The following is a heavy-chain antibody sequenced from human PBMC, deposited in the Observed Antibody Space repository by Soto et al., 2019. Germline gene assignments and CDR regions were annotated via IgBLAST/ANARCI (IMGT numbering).Heavy chain of an antibody. CDR1: EFTFSGYA. V-gene: IGHV3-23*01. CDR3: AKSPPAAVVTLGEYFDY. J-gene: IGHJ4*02. Sequence: RSLILSCAASEFTFSGYAMSSVRQAPEKGLEWVSAISGSGGSTYYADSVKGRFTISRDNSKNTLYLQMNSLRAEDTAVYYCAKSPPAAVVTLGEYFDYCGQGTLVT. CDR2: ISGSGGST. D-gene: IGHD6-13*01.